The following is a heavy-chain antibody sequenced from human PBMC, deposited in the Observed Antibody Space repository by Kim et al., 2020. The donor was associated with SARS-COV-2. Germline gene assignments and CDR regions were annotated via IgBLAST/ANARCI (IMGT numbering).Heavy chain of an antibody. V-gene: IGHV4-34*01. Sequence: SETLSLTCAVYGGSLSGYYWSWLRQSPEKGLEWIGEINHSGSTNYNPSFESRVTISIDMSRNQFFLKLRSVTAADTAVYYCARVGPVAARPPGFDYWGQGTLGTVSA. CDR2: INHSGST. D-gene: IGHD6-6*01. J-gene: IGHJ4*02. CDR3: ARVGPVAARPPGFDY. CDR1: GGSLSGYY.